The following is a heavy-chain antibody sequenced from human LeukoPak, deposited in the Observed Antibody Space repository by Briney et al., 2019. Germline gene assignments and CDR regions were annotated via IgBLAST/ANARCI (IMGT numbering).Heavy chain of an antibody. D-gene: IGHD6-19*01. CDR2: ISGSGGST. CDR3: AKGSMGSSGWPFDY. Sequence: PGGSLRLSCAASGFTFSSYAMSWVRQAPGKGLEWVSDISGSGGSTYNADSVKGRFTISRDNSKNTLYLQMNSLRAEDTAVYYCAKGSMGSSGWPFDYWGQGTLVTVSS. J-gene: IGHJ4*02. V-gene: IGHV3-23*01. CDR1: GFTFSSYA.